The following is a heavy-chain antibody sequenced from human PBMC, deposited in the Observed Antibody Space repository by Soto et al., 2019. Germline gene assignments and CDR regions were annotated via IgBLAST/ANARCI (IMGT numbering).Heavy chain of an antibody. CDR1: GGTFSSYT. CDR3: ANTSCSSTSCYGGELDY. CDR2: IIPILGIA. J-gene: IGHJ4*02. D-gene: IGHD2-2*01. Sequence: QVQLVQSGAEVKKPGSPVKVSCKASGGTFSSYTISWVRQAPGQGLEWMGRIIPILGIANYAQKFQGRVTITADTSTSTAYMELSSLRSEDTAVYYCANTSCSSTSCYGGELDYWGQGTLVTVSS. V-gene: IGHV1-69*02.